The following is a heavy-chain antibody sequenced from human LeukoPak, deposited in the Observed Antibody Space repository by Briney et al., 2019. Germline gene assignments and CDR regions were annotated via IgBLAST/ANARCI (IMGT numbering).Heavy chain of an antibody. CDR2: IYYRGNT. CDR3: ARHLTSECSSGWYYVDY. D-gene: IGHD6-19*01. J-gene: IGHJ4*02. V-gene: IGHV4-59*11. Sequence: SETLSLTCTVSGGSISSHFWTWIRQSPGKGLEWIGYIYYRGNTNYNPSLRSRVTISVDTSKNQFSLRLTSVTAADTAVYYCARHLTSECSSGWYYVDYWGQGTLVTVSS. CDR1: GGSISSHF.